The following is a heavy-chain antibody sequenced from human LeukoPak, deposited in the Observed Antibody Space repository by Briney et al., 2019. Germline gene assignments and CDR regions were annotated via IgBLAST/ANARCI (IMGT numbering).Heavy chain of an antibody. CDR1: GFTFSNYW. J-gene: IGHJ3*02. D-gene: IGHD2-2*01. Sequence: GGSLRLSCAASGFTFSNYWMHWVRQAPGKGLVWVSRINSDGINTSYADSVKGRFTISRDNAKNTLYLQMNSLRAEDTAVYYCAATKLQLDAFDIWGQGTMVTVSS. CDR3: AATKLQLDAFDI. CDR2: INSDGINT. V-gene: IGHV3-74*01.